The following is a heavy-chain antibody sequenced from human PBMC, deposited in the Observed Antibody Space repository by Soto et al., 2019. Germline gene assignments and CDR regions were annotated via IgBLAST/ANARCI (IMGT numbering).Heavy chain of an antibody. CDR1: GFTVSSYG. V-gene: IGHV3-33*01. J-gene: IGHJ3*02. Sequence: QVQLVESGGGVVQPGRSLRLSCAAYGFTVSSYGMHWVRQAPGKGLEWVAVIWYDGSNKYYADSVKGRFTISRDKYKNTLYLQMNSLRAEDTAVYYCARVVGYGFDIWGQGTMVTVSS. CDR2: IWYDGSNK. CDR3: ARVVGYGFDI. D-gene: IGHD6-25*01.